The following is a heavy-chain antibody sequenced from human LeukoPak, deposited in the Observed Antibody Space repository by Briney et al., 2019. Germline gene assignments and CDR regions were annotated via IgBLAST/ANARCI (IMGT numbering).Heavy chain of an antibody. J-gene: IGHJ4*02. V-gene: IGHV4-59*01. CDR3: ARGRGYSYAD. Sequence: ASETLSLTCTVSGGSISSYYWSWIRQPPGKGLEWIGYIYYSGSTNYNPSLKSRVTISVDTSKNQFSLKLSSVTAADTAVYYCARGRGYSYADWGQGTLVTVSS. CDR2: IYYSGST. CDR1: GGSISSYY. D-gene: IGHD5-18*01.